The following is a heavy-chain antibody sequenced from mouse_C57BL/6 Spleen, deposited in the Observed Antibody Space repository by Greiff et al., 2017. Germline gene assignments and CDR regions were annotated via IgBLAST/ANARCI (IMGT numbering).Heavy chain of an antibody. Sequence: VQLQQSGPELVKPGDSVKISCKASGYSFTGYFMNWVMQSHGKSLEWIGRINPYNGDTFYNQKFKGKATLTVDKSSCTAHMDLRNLTSEDSAVYYCARWDYGSSYWYCDVWGTGTTVTVSS. CDR3: ARWDYGSSYWYCDV. CDR2: INPYNGDT. CDR1: GYSFTGYF. D-gene: IGHD1-1*01. V-gene: IGHV1-20*01. J-gene: IGHJ1*03.